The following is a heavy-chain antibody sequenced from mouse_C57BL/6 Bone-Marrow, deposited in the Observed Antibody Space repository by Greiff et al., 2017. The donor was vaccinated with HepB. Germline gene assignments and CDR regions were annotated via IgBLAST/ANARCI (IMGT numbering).Heavy chain of an antibody. J-gene: IGHJ3*01. CDR3: ARGRAAQATSWFAY. D-gene: IGHD3-2*02. V-gene: IGHV1-52*01. CDR2: IDPSDSET. Sequence: QVQLQQPGAELVRPGSSVKLSCKASGYTFTSYWMHWVKQRPIQGLEWIGNIDPSDSETHYNQKFKDKATLTVDKSSSTAYMQLSSLTSEDSAVYYGARGRAAQATSWFAYWGQGTLVTVSA. CDR1: GYTFTSYW.